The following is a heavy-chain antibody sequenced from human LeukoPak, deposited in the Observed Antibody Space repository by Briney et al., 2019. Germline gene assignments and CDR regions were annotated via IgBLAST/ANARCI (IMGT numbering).Heavy chain of an antibody. Sequence: SETLSLTCTVSGGSISSYYWSWIRQPPGKGLEWIGYIYYSGTTNYNPSLKSRVTISVDTSKNQFSLKLSSVTAADTAVYYCARSVVPAEDYYYGMDVWGQGTTVTVSS. D-gene: IGHD2-2*01. V-gene: IGHV4-59*12. CDR1: GGSISSYY. CDR2: IYYSGTT. CDR3: ARSVVPAEDYYYGMDV. J-gene: IGHJ6*02.